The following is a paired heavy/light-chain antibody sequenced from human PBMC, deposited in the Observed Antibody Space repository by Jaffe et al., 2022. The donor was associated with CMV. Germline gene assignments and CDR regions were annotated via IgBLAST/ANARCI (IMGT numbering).Heavy chain of an antibody. CDR1: GFTFSRYW. D-gene: IGHD6-13*01. CDR3: TRDPRVYSSPSMDV. CDR2: IDNYGRSS. Sequence: EVQLVESGGGTIQPGGSLRLTCAASGFTFSRYWMHWVRQAPGTGLVWVSGIDNYGRSSTYADSVKGRFTISRDNAKNTLLLQMDSLRVEDTAVYYCTRDPRVYSSPSMDVWGKGTTVTVSP. J-gene: IGHJ6*04. V-gene: IGHV3-74*03.
Light chain of an antibody. V-gene: IGLV3-1*01. CDR3: QAWHSSTGI. J-gene: IGLJ2*01. CDR2: QDT. Sequence: SYELTQPPSVSVSPGQTVSITCSGDKLGNKYTSWYQQKTGQSPVLVIYQDTKRPSGIPERFSGSNSGNTATLTISGTQAMDEADYYCQAWHSSTGIFGGGTKLTVL. CDR1: KLGNKY.